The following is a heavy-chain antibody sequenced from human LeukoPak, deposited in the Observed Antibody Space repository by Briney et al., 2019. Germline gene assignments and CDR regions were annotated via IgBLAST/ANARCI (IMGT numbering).Heavy chain of an antibody. CDR2: INPSGGST. D-gene: IGHD2-21*02. Sequence: ASVKVSCKASGYSFTSYDINWVRQATGQGLEWMGIINPSGGSTSYAQKFQGRVTMTRDMSTSTVYMELSSLRSEDTAVYYCARDERCGGDCYYAFDIWGQRTMVTVSS. CDR1: GYSFTSYD. J-gene: IGHJ3*02. V-gene: IGHV1-46*01. CDR3: ARDERCGGDCYYAFDI.